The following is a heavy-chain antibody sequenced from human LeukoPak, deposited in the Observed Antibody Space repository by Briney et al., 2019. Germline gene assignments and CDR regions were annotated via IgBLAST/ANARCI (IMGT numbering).Heavy chain of an antibody. CDR3: ARVSLGAAAGTSR. CDR1: GFTFSNYW. D-gene: IGHD6-13*01. J-gene: IGHJ4*02. Sequence: TGGSLRLSCAASGFTFSNYWMSWVRQAPGKGLEWVATIKQDGSEKYYVNSVKGRFTISRDNAENSLYLQMNSLRADDTAIYYCARVSLGAAAGTSRWGQGTLVTVSS. CDR2: IKQDGSEK. V-gene: IGHV3-7*02.